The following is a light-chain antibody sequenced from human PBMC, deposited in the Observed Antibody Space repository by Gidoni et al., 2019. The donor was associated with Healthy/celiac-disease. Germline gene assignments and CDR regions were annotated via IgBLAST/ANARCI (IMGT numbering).Light chain of an antibody. Sequence: QSALTPPASVSGPPGQSITISCTGPSSDVGSYNLVSWYHQHPGKAPKLMIYEVSKRPSGVSNRFSGSKSGNTASLTISGLQAEDEADYYCCSYAGSSTLVVFGGGTKLTVL. CDR1: SSDVGSYNL. CDR2: EVS. CDR3: CSYAGSSTLVV. V-gene: IGLV2-23*02. J-gene: IGLJ2*01.